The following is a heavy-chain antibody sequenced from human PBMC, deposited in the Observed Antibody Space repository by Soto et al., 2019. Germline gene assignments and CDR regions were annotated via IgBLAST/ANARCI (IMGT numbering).Heavy chain of an antibody. CDR2: ISYDGSNK. D-gene: IGHD6-6*01. CDR1: GFTFSSYG. J-gene: IGHJ6*02. V-gene: IGHV3-30*18. Sequence: QVQLVESGGGVVKPGRSLRLSCAASGFTFSSYGMHWVRQAPGKGLEWVAVISYDGSNKYYADSVKGRLTISRDNSENTLYLQFSSLRADDTAVFYCAKDRDYRSSSDLYYSYGMDVWGQGTTVTVSS. CDR3: AKDRDYRSSSDLYYSYGMDV.